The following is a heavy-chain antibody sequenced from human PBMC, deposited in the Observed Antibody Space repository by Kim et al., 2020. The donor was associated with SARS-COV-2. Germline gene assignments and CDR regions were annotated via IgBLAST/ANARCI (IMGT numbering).Heavy chain of an antibody. J-gene: IGHJ5*02. Sequence: ASVKVSCKASGYTFSDYYLHWVRQAPGQGLEWMGRFNPNNGGADRAQKFQGRVTMTRDTSISAAYMELSRLTSDDTAVYYCARGITTGFPNWFDPWGQGT. CDR1: GYTFSDYY. CDR2: FNPNNGGA. D-gene: IGHD1-1*01. CDR3: ARGITTGFPNWFDP. V-gene: IGHV1-2*06.